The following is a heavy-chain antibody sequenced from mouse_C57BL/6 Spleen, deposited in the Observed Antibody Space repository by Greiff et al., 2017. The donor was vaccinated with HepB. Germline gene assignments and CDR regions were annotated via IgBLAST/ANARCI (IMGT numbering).Heavy chain of an antibody. CDR1: GFSLTSYG. J-gene: IGHJ1*03. CDR3: ARSYYSNYEYWYFDV. D-gene: IGHD2-5*01. V-gene: IGHV2-2*01. CDR2: IWSGGST. Sequence: VKLMESGPGLVQPSQSLSITCTVSGFSLTSYGVHWVRQSPGKGLEWLGVIWSGGSTDYNAAFISRLSISKDNSKSQVFFKMNSLQADDTAIYYCARSYYSNYEYWYFDVWGTGTTVTVSS.